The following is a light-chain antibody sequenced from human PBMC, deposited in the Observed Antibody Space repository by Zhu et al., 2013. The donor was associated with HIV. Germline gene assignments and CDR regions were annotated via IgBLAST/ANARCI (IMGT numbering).Light chain of an antibody. CDR1: TSNIGSHA. CDR2: SDN. J-gene: IGLJ2*01. V-gene: IGLV1-44*01. Sequence: QSVLTQPPSASGTPGQSITISCSGGTSNIGSHAVNWYQQLPGAAPKLLLYSDNKRPSGVPDRFSGSKSGTSASLAISKLRSEDEADYYCAAWDDSLNGALFGGGTKLTVL. CDR3: AAWDDSLNGAL.